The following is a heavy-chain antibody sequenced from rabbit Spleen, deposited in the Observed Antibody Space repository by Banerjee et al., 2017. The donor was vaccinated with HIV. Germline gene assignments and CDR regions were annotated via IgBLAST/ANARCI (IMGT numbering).Heavy chain of an antibody. CDR2: IDAGGSGRT. CDR3: ARFYAGYGDFGYAAM. J-gene: IGHJ3*01. D-gene: IGHD7-1*01. Sequence: QEQLVESGGGLVQPGGSLKLSCKASGIDFNSNYWICWVRQAPGKGLEWIACIDAGGSGRTWYVNWAKGRSTISKTSSTTVTLQMTSLTAADTATYFCARFYAGYGDFGYAAMWGQGTLVTVS. V-gene: IGHV1S45*01. CDR1: GIDFNSNYW.